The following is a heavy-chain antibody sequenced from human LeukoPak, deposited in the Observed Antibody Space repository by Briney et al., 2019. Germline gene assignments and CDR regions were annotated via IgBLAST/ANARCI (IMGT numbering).Heavy chain of an antibody. J-gene: IGHJ6*03. CDR1: GYTFTSYD. CDR2: MNPNSGNT. CDR3: ARDCGGDCYPAYYYYMDV. Sequence: ASGKVSCKASGYTFTSYDINWVRQATGQGLEWMGWMNPNSGNTGYAQKFQGRVTMTRNTSISTAYMELSSLRSEDTAVYYCARDCGGDCYPAYYYYMDVWGKGTTVTVSS. D-gene: IGHD2-21*02. V-gene: IGHV1-8*01.